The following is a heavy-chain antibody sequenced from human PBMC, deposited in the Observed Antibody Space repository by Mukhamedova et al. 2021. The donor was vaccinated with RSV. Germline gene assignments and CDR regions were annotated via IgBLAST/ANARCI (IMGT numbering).Heavy chain of an antibody. CDR2: ISYDGSNK. J-gene: IGHJ6*03. D-gene: IGHD4-11*01. CDR1: SSYA. Sequence: SSYAMHWVRQAPGKGLEWVAVISYDGSNKYYPDSVKGRFSISRDNSRNTLYLQMNSLRAEDTAVYYCARGSTVTTDYYYYMDVWG. CDR3: ARGSTVTTDYYYYMDV. V-gene: IGHV3-30-3*01.